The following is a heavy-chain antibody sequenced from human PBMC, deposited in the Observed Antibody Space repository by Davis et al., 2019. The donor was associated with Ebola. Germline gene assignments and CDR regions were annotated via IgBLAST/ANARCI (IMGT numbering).Heavy chain of an antibody. J-gene: IGHJ6*03. CDR3: ARTNDFWSGYGSGYYMDV. V-gene: IGHV1-2*02. Sequence: ASVKVSCKASGYTFTGYYMHWVRQAPGQGLEWMGWINPNSGGTNYAQKFQGRVTMTRDTSISTAYMELSRLRSDDTAVYYCARTNDFWSGYGSGYYMDVWGKGTTVTVSS. D-gene: IGHD3-3*01. CDR1: GYTFTGYY. CDR2: INPNSGGT.